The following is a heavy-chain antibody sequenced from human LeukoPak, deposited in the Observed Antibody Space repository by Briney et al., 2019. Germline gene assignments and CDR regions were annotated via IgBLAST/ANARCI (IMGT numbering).Heavy chain of an antibody. CDR2: ISGSGTTI. D-gene: IGHD6-19*01. V-gene: IGHV3-48*03. CDR3: ASSGWSEDAFDI. Sequence: GGSLRLSCAASGFTFSSYEMNWVRQAPGKGLDWVSYISGSGTTIYYADSVKGRFTISRDNAKNSLYLQMNSLRAEDTAVYYCASSGWSEDAFDIWGQGTMVTVSS. J-gene: IGHJ3*02. CDR1: GFTFSSYE.